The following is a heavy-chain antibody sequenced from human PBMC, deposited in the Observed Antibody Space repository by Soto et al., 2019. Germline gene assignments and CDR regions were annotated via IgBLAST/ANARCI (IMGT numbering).Heavy chain of an antibody. D-gene: IGHD3-22*01. CDR3: ARDQGYYDLSY. CDR2: INPSGGST. V-gene: IGHV1-46*01. CDR1: GYTFTSYY. J-gene: IGHJ4*02. Sequence: QVQLVQSGAEVKKPGASVKVSCKASGYTFTSYYMHWVRQAPGQGLEWMGIINPSGGSTSYAQKFQGRVTMTRDTSTSTGYMELSSLGSEDTAVYYCARDQGYYDLSYWGQGTLVTVSS.